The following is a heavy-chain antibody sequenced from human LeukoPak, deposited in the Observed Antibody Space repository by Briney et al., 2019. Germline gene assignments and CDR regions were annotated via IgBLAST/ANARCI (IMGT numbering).Heavy chain of an antibody. J-gene: IGHJ6*03. V-gene: IGHV1-18*01. CDR1: TYISSDFG. D-gene: IGHD3-16*02. CDR3: ARVYLYTTGWSGAYYYFMDV. CDR2: VSGDNRQT. Sequence: PGASVKVSCKASTYISSDFGISWVRLAPGGGLEWMGWVSGDNRQTNYGHKFYGRVTMTMETSTNTASMELRGLRSDDTAIYYCARVYLYTTGWSGAYYYFMDVWGKGTTVIVSS.